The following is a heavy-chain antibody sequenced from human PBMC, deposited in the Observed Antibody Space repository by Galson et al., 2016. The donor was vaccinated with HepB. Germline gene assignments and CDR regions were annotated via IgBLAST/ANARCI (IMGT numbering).Heavy chain of an antibody. CDR1: GFTSAFTLTNYA. J-gene: IGHJ4*02. V-gene: IGHV3-30-3*01. CDR2: ISYNGNNQ. CDR3: AKSISMIVVVNFDY. D-gene: IGHD3-22*01. Sequence: SLRLSCAASGFTSAFTLTNYAMHWVRQAPGKGLEWVAVISYNGNNQYYADSVKGRFTISRDNSKNTLYLQMNSLRAEDTAVYYCAKSISMIVVVNFDYWGQGTLVPVSS.